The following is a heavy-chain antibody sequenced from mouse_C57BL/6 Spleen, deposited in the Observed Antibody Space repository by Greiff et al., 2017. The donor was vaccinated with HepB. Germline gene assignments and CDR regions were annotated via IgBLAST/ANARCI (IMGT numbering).Heavy chain of an antibody. J-gene: IGHJ2*01. CDR3: ARSEVYYGSSYVYFDY. V-gene: IGHV1-82*01. D-gene: IGHD1-1*01. Sequence: QVQLQQSGPELVKPGASVKISCKASGYAFSSSWMNWVKQRPGKGLEWIGRIYPGDGDTNYNGKFKGKATLTADKSSSTAYMQLSSLTSEDSAVYFCARSEVYYGSSYVYFDYWGQGTTLTVSS. CDR1: GYAFSSSW. CDR2: IYPGDGDT.